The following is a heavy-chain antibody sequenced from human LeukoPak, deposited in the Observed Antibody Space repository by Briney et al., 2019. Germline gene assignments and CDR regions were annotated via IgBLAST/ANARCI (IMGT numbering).Heavy chain of an antibody. CDR1: GFTFSTNS. CDR2: IGISSSHT. J-gene: IGHJ6*03. V-gene: IGHV3-21*01. D-gene: IGHD4-23*01. Sequence: PGGSLRLSCAASGFTFSTNSMTWVRQAPGKGLEWVSSIGISSSHTFYADSVKGRFTISRDNAENSVYLQTNSLRAEDTAVYYCAKDLTTVATPYYYYYMDVWGKGTTVTVSS. CDR3: AKDLTTVATPYYYYYMDV.